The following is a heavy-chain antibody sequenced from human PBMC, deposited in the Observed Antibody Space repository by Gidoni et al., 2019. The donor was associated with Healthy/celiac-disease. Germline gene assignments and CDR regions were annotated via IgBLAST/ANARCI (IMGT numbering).Heavy chain of an antibody. CDR2: IWYDGSNK. CDR1: GFTFSSYG. CDR3: ARGYDFWSGYLPFDY. J-gene: IGHJ4*02. Sequence: QVQLVESGGGVVQPGRSLRLSCAASGFTFSSYGMHWVRQAPGKGLEWVAVIWYDGSNKYYADSVKGRFTISRDNSKNTLYLQMNSLRAEDTAVYYCARGYDFWSGYLPFDYWGQGTLVTVSS. V-gene: IGHV3-33*01. D-gene: IGHD3-3*01.